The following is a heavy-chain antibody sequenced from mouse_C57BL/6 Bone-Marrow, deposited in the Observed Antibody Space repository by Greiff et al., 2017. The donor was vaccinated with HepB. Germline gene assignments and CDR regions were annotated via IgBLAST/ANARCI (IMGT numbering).Heavy chain of an antibody. CDR1: GYSFTGYY. Sequence: VQLQQSGPELVKPGASVKISCKASGYSFTGYYMNWVKQSPEKSLEWIGEINPSTGGTTYNQKFKAKATLTVDKSSSTAYMQLKSLTSEDSAVYYCAPYYGSRRAWFAYWGQGTLVTVSA. CDR3: APYYGSRRAWFAY. D-gene: IGHD1-1*01. V-gene: IGHV1-42*01. CDR2: INPSTGGT. J-gene: IGHJ3*01.